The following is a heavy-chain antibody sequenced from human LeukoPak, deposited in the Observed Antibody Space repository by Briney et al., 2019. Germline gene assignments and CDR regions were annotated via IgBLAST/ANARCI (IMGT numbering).Heavy chain of an antibody. Sequence: PGGSLRLSCAASGFTFSSYGMHWVRQAPGKGLEWVAVIWYDGSNKYYADSVKGRFTISRDNSKNTLYLQMNSLRAEDTAVYYCARDFGGNSALDYWGQGTLVTVSS. CDR1: GFTFSSYG. CDR2: IWYDGSNK. D-gene: IGHD2-21*02. CDR3: ARDFGGNSALDY. J-gene: IGHJ4*02. V-gene: IGHV3-33*01.